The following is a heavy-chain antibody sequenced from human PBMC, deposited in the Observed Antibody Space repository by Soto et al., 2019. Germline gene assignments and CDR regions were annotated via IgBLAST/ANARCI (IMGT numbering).Heavy chain of an antibody. CDR1: GFTFSSYW. Sequence: GESLKISCAASGFTFSSYWMHWVRQAPGKGLVWVSRINSDGSSTSYADSVKGRFTISRDNAKNTLYLQMNSLRAEDTAVYYCARAYSSSSFDYWGQGTLVTVSS. D-gene: IGHD6-6*01. V-gene: IGHV3-74*01. CDR3: ARAYSSSSFDY. J-gene: IGHJ4*02. CDR2: INSDGSST.